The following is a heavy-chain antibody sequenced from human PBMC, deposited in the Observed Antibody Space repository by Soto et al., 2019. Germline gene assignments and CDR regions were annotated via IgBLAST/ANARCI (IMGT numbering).Heavy chain of an antibody. D-gene: IGHD3-22*01. V-gene: IGHV1-18*01. J-gene: IGHJ5*02. Sequence: GASVKVSCKASGYTFTSYGISWVRQAPGQGLAWMGWISAYNGNTDYAQRLQGRVTMTTDTSTSTAYMELRSLRSDDTAVYYCTRDRFEGIFYDSSGYNNWFDPWGQGTLVTVSS. CDR3: TRDRFEGIFYDSSGYNNWFDP. CDR1: GYTFTSYG. CDR2: ISAYNGNT.